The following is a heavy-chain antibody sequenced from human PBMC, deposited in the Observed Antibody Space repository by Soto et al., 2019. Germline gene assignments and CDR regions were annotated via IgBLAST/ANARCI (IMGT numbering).Heavy chain of an antibody. CDR2: INHSGST. Sequence: SETLSLTCAVYGGSFSGYYWSWIRQPPGKGMEWIGEINHSGSTNDNPSLKSRVTITVDTSKNPFSLKLSSVTAADTAVYYCAREGSYGSGSYYSFGMDVGGQGTRVTVSS. CDR3: AREGSYGSGSYYSFGMDV. D-gene: IGHD3-10*01. V-gene: IGHV4-34*01. J-gene: IGHJ6*02. CDR1: GGSFSGYY.